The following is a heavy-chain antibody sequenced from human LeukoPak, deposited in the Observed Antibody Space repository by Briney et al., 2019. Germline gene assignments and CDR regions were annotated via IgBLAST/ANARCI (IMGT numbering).Heavy chain of an antibody. Sequence: PGGSLRLSCAASGFTVSNYWMSWVRQAPGKGLVWISRISGDGRTISYADSVKGRFTISRDNSKNTLYLQMNSLRAEDTAVYYCARDVAAAGPPLYWGQGTLVTVSS. CDR2: ISGDGRTI. V-gene: IGHV3-74*01. D-gene: IGHD6-13*01. CDR1: GFTVSNYW. CDR3: ARDVAAAGPPLY. J-gene: IGHJ4*02.